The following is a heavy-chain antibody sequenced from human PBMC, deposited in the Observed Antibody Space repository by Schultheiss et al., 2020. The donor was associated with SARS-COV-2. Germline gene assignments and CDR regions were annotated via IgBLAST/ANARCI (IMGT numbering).Heavy chain of an antibody. CDR1: GYTFTSYG. V-gene: IGHV1-2*02. J-gene: IGHJ4*02. CDR2: INPNSGGT. D-gene: IGHD3-9*01. Sequence: ASVKVSCKASGYTFTSYGISWVRQAPGQGLEWMGWINPNSGGTNYAQKFQGRVTMTRDTSISTAYMELSRLRSDDTAVYYCARDLGVRYFDWLNDYYFDYWGQGTLVTVSS. CDR3: ARDLGVRYFDWLNDYYFDY.